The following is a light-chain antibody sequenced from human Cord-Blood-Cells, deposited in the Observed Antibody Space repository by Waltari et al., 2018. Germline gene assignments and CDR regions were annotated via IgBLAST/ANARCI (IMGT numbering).Light chain of an antibody. CDR2: AAS. V-gene: IGKV1-39*01. CDR3: QQSYSTPRT. CDR1: QSISSY. J-gene: IGKJ5*01. Sequence: DIQMPQSPSSLSASVGDRVTITCRASQSISSYLNWYQQKPGKAPKLLIYAASSLQSGVPSRFSGSGSGTDFTLTISSLQPEDFATYYCQQSYSTPRTFGQGTRLDIQ.